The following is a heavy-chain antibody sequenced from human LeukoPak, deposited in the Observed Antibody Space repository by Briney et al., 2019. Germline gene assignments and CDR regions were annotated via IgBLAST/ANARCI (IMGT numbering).Heavy chain of an antibody. CDR2: ISGSGGST. D-gene: IGHD3-10*01. Sequence: GGSLRLSCAASGFSFSSYWMSWVRQAPGKGLEWVSAISGSGGSTYYADSVKGRFTISRDNSKNTLYLQMNSLRAEDTAVYYCAKSFYGSGSFDYWGQGTLVTVSS. V-gene: IGHV3-23*01. J-gene: IGHJ4*02. CDR3: AKSFYGSGSFDY. CDR1: GFSFSSYW.